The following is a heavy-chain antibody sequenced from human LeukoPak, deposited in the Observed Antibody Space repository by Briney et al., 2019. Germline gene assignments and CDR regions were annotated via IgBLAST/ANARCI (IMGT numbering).Heavy chain of an antibody. CDR1: GFTVSTNY. D-gene: IGHD2-2*01. V-gene: IGHV3-66*02. J-gene: IGHJ4*02. CDR2: LYSTGTT. Sequence: GGSLRLSCAVSGFTVSTNYMSWVRHAPGKGLEWVSILYSTGTTYYADSVKGRFTISRDNSKNTLYLQMNSLRAEDTAVYYCARRGDCSSTSCLFFDYWGQGTLVTVSS. CDR3: ARRGDCSSTSCLFFDY.